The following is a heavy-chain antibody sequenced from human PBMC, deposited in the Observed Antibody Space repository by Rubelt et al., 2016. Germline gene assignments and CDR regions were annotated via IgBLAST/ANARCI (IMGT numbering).Heavy chain of an antibody. CDR2: GGT. Sequence: GGTNYNPSLKSRVTISVDTSKNQFSLKLSSVTAADTAVYYCARDKAKLPDFWSGYLPYGYFDLWGRGTLVTVSS. J-gene: IGHJ2*01. CDR3: ARDKAKLPDFWSGYLPYGYFDL. V-gene: IGHV4-59*12. D-gene: IGHD3-3*01.